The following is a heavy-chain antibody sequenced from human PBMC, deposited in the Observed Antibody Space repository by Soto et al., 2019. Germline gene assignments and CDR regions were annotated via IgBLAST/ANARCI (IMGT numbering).Heavy chain of an antibody. V-gene: IGHV3-74*01. CDR3: TRDLIRYFDS. CDR2: INSDGSST. Sequence: EVQLVESGGDLVQPGGSLRLSCAASGSTFSSHWMNWVRQAPWKGLVWVSRINSDGSSTSYADSVKGRFTISRDNAKNTLYLQMNSLRAEDTAVYYCTRDLIRYFDSWGQGTLVTVSS. J-gene: IGHJ4*02. CDR1: GSTFSSHW. D-gene: IGHD3-9*01.